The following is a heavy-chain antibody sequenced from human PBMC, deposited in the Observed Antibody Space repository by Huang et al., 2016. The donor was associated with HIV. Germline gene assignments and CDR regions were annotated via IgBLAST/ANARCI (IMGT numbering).Heavy chain of an antibody. J-gene: IGHJ4*02. CDR3: ARAPATHSVFFY. CDR2: IDYSGSS. D-gene: IGHD3-3*01. Sequence: QVQLQESGPGLVKPSQTLSLTCTVPGDSIRSGGYYGPWIRQSPAKGLEWIGYIDYSGSSDYNPSLKSRVSISIDAFKNRVSLKLKSVTVADTAVYYCARAPATHSVFFYWGQGTLVTVSA. V-gene: IGHV4-30-4*08. CDR1: GDSIRSGGYY.